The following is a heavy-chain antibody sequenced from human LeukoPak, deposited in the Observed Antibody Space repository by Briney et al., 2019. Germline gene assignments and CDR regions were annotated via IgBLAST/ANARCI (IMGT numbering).Heavy chain of an antibody. CDR3: ARDKRSRSGYEAPNWFDP. J-gene: IGHJ5*02. V-gene: IGHV1-18*01. CDR1: GYTFTNYG. Sequence: ASVKVSCKASGYTFTNYGITWVRQAPGQGLEWMGWIGAYNGNTNYEQKFQGRVTMTTDTSTSTAYMELRSLRSDDAAVYYCARDKRSRSGYEAPNWFDPWGQGTLVTVSS. CDR2: IGAYNGNT. D-gene: IGHD3-22*01.